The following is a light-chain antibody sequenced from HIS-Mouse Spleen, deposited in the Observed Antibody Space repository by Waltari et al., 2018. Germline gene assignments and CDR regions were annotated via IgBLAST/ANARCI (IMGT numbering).Light chain of an antibody. CDR2: STN. Sequence: QTVVTQEPSFSVSPGGTVTLTCGLSSGSVSNSYYPSWYQQTPGQAPRPLIYSTNTRSSGVPDRFSGSILGNKAALTITGAQADDESDYYCVLYMGSGIWVFGGGTKLTVL. J-gene: IGLJ3*02. CDR3: VLYMGSGIWV. V-gene: IGLV8-61*01. CDR1: SGSVSNSYY.